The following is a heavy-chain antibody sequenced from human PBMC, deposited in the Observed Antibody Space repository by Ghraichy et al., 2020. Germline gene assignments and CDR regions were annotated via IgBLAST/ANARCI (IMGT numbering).Heavy chain of an antibody. CDR3: VRNWGGYYFDS. CDR1: GYSVGNNR. J-gene: IGHJ4*02. Sequence: ASVKVSCKVTGYSVGNNRINWMRQAPGQSLEWMGWIHPGNGVAKYAQMFQGRVTFTIDTSTTTAFMEMGSLRSGDTAVYFCVRNWGGYYFDSWGLGTLVSVSS. D-gene: IGHD3-10*01. CDR2: IHPGNGVA. V-gene: IGHV1-3*01.